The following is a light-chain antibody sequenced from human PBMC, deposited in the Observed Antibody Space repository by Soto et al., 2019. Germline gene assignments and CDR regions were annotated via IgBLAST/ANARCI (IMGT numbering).Light chain of an antibody. V-gene: IGKV3-15*01. CDR3: QQYNNWPIT. Sequence: LVMTQSPATLSVTPGERATLSCGASQSVRSYLAWYQQKPGQAPRLLIHGASTRAPGIPARFSGSGSGTDFTLTISSLQSEDFAVYYCQQYNNWPITFGQGARLEI. CDR1: QSVRSY. CDR2: GAS. J-gene: IGKJ5*01.